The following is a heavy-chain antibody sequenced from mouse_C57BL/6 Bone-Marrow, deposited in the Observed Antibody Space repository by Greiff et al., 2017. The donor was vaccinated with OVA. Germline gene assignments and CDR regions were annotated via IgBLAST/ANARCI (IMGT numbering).Heavy chain of an antibody. CDR3: ARSGITTVEGDFAMDY. Sequence: QVQLKQPGAELVKPGASVKMSCKASGYTFTSYWITWVKQRPGQGLEWIGDIYPGSGRTNYNEKFKSKATLTVESSSSTAYMQLSSLTSEDSAVYYCARSGITTVEGDFAMDYWGQGTSVTVSS. J-gene: IGHJ4*01. V-gene: IGHV1-55*01. CDR1: GYTFTSYW. D-gene: IGHD1-1*01. CDR2: IYPGSGRT.